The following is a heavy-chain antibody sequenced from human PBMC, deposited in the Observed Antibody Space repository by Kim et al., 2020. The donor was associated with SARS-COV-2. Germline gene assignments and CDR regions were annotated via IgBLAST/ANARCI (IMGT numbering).Heavy chain of an antibody. D-gene: IGHD3-10*01. J-gene: IGHJ4*02. V-gene: IGHV4-39*01. CDR3: ARRTFYGSGSYYNGRFDY. Sequence: KSRVTISGDTSKNQFSLKLSSVTAADTAVYYCARRTFYGSGSYYNGRFDYWGQGTLVTVSS.